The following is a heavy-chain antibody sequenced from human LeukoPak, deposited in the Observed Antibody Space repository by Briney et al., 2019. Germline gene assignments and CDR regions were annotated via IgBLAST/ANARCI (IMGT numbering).Heavy chain of an antibody. CDR1: GFIFSDYW. CDR2: IKQDGIDK. Sequence: GGSLRLSCAASGFIFSDYWMSWVRQVPGTGLEWVANIKQDGIDKQYVDSVKGRFTVSRDNAENSLYLQMNSLRVEDTAFYYCARDLAYSRLDYWGQGMLVTVSS. V-gene: IGHV3-7*01. D-gene: IGHD5-18*01. J-gene: IGHJ4*02. CDR3: ARDLAYSRLDY.